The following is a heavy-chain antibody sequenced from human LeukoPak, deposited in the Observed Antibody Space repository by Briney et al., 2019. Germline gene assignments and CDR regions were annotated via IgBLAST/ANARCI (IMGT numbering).Heavy chain of an antibody. D-gene: IGHD5-12*01. V-gene: IGHV3-48*02. CDR1: GFTFSSYS. Sequence: PGGSLRLSCAASGFTFSSYSMNWVRQAPGKGLEWVSYISSSSSTIYYADSVKGRFTISRDNAKNSLYLQMNSLRDEDTAVYYCARDEEATIYHYYYGMDVWGQGTTVTVSS. CDR2: ISSSSSTI. J-gene: IGHJ6*02. CDR3: ARDEEATIYHYYYGMDV.